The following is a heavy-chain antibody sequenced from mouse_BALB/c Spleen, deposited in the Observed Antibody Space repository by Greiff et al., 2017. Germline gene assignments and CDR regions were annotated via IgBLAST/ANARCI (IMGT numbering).Heavy chain of an antibody. V-gene: IGHV1S81*02. CDR2: INPSNGGT. CDR3: TRKGTHYYAMDY. D-gene: IGHD3-3*01. CDR1: GYTFTSYY. J-gene: IGHJ4*01. Sequence: QVQLQQSGAELVKPGASVKLSCKASGYTFTSYYMYWVKQRPGQGLEWIGEINPSNGGTNFNEKFKSKATLTVDKSSSTAYMQLSSLTSEDSAVYYCTRKGTHYYAMDYWGQGTSVTVSS.